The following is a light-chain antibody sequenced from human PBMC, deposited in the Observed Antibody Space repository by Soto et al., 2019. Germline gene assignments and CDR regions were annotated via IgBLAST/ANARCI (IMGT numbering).Light chain of an antibody. CDR2: DVT. J-gene: IGLJ1*01. CDR1: NRDVGRYDY. V-gene: IGLV2-11*01. CDR3: CSFAGSYSYV. Sequence: APTPPRPVSAAPGQTVTLSRPRTNRDVGRYDYVSWYQQHPGKAPKLIVYDVTERPSGVPDRFSGSKSGNTASLTISGLQAEDEADYSCCSFAGSYSYVFGTGTKVTVL.